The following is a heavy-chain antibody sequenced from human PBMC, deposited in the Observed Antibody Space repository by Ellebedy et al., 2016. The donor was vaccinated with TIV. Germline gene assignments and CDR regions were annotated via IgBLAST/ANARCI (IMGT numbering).Heavy chain of an antibody. J-gene: IGHJ4*02. Sequence: GESLKISCTASGFSFGDYAMSWFRQPPGKGLEWVGFIAGKGYDGTTEYAASVKGRFTISRDDSNDIAYLQINSLKSEDTAVYYCVRDSYGHTAPPFYWGQGTLVTVSS. D-gene: IGHD5-18*01. CDR2: IAGKGYDGTT. CDR1: GFSFGDYA. V-gene: IGHV3-49*03. CDR3: VRDSYGHTAPPFY.